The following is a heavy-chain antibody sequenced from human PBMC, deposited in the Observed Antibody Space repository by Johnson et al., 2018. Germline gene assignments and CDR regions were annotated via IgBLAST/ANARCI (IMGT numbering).Heavy chain of an antibody. V-gene: IGHV3-9*01. CDR1: GFTFDDYA. Sequence: VQLVESGGGLVQPGRSLRLSCAASGFTFDDYAMHWVRQAPGKGLEWVSGISWNSGSIGYADSVKGRFTISRDNAKNSLSLQMNSLRAEDTALYYCAKDGGFDAFDIWGQGTRVTVSS. CDR2: ISWNSGSI. J-gene: IGHJ3*02. D-gene: IGHD2-15*01. CDR3: AKDGGFDAFDI.